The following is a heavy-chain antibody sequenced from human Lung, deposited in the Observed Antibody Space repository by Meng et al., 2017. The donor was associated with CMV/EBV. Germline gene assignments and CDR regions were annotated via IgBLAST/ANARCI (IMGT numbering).Heavy chain of an antibody. CDR3: ARGPRSRPNAYYFNP. J-gene: IGHJ5*02. CDR1: GFTVSSNY. D-gene: IGHD2/OR15-2a*01. Sequence: EVQLVQSGGGLVQPGGSLRRCCAASGFTVSSNYMAWVRQAPGKGLEWVSVLYAGGSAFYGDSVKGRFTISRDNSKNTLFLQMSSLRAEDTAVYYCARGPRSRPNAYYFNPWGQGPRVTVSS. V-gene: IGHV3-66*01. CDR2: LYAGGSA.